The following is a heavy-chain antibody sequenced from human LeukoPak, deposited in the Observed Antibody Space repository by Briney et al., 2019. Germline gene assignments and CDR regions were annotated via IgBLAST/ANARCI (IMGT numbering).Heavy chain of an antibody. D-gene: IGHD6-13*01. J-gene: IGHJ4*02. CDR2: IKSTAHGGTT. CDR1: GFTFSNAY. Sequence: KTGGSLRLSCAASGFTFSNAYMSWVRQAPGKGLEWVGRIKSTAHGGTTEYAAPVKGRFTISRYDSRNTLFLQMNSLQTEDAALYYCATYSSSYYYFGYWGQGTLVTVSS. CDR3: ATYSSSYYYFGY. V-gene: IGHV3-15*01.